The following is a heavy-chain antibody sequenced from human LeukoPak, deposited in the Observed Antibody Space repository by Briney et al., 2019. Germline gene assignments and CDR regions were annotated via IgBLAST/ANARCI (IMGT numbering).Heavy chain of an antibody. CDR1: GYTFTGYY. V-gene: IGHV1-2*02. CDR3: ARPYYGSGGVWFDP. J-gene: IGHJ5*02. D-gene: IGHD3-10*01. CDR2: INPNSGGT. Sequence: ASVKVSCKASGYTFTGYYMHWVRQAPGQGLEWMGWINPNSGGTNYAQKFQGRVTMTRDTSISTAYMELSRLRSDDTAVYYCARPYYGSGGVWFDPWGQGTLVTVSS.